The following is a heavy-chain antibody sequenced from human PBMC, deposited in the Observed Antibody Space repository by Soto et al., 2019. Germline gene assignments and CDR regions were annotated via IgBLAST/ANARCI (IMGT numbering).Heavy chain of an antibody. CDR1: GGSISSYY. Sequence: KPSETLSLTCTVSGGSISSYYWSWIRQPPGKGLEWIGYIYYSGSTNYNPSLKSRVTISVDTSKNQFSLKLSSVTAADTAVYYCARRLIMGGNYYYYMDVWGKGTTVTVSS. J-gene: IGHJ6*03. CDR3: ARRLIMGGNYYYYMDV. D-gene: IGHD1-26*01. V-gene: IGHV4-59*08. CDR2: IYYSGST.